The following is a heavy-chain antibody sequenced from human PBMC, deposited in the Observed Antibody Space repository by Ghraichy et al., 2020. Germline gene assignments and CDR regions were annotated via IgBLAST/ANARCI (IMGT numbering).Heavy chain of an antibody. Sequence: SETLSLTCTVSGGSISSSSYYWGRIRQPPGKGLEWIGSIYYSGSTYYNPSRKSRVTISVDTSKNQFSLKLSSVTAADTAVDYCARLAVSYSSSWYHQSVFDYWGQGTLVTVSS. V-gene: IGHV4-39*01. J-gene: IGHJ4*02. CDR1: GGSISSSSYY. CDR2: IYYSGST. D-gene: IGHD6-13*01. CDR3: ARLAVSYSSSWYHQSVFDY.